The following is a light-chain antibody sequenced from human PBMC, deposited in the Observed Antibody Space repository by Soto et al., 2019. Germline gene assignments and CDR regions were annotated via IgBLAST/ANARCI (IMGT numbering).Light chain of an antibody. J-gene: IGKJ1*01. CDR1: QSISSSY. CDR2: GAS. V-gene: IGKV3-20*01. CDR3: QQYSSTFWT. Sequence: EIVLTQSPGTLSLSPGERTTLSCRASQSISSSYLAWYQQKPGQAPRLLVYGASSRATGIPDRFSGRGSGTDFTPTISRLEPEDFALYYCQQYSSTFWTLGQGTKVEIK.